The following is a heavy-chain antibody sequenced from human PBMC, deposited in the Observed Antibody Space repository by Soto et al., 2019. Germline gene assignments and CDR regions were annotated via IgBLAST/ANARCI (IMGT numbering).Heavy chain of an antibody. CDR3: ARDRYYDSSGPFDY. J-gene: IGHJ4*02. V-gene: IGHV1-18*04. D-gene: IGHD3-22*01. CDR2: ISAYNGNT. CDR1: GYTFTSYG. Sequence: GASVKVSCKASGYTFTSYGISWVRQAPGQGLEWMGWISAYNGNTNYAQKLQGRVTMTTDTSTSAAYMELRSLRSDDTAVYYCARDRYYDSSGPFDYWGQGTLVTVPQ.